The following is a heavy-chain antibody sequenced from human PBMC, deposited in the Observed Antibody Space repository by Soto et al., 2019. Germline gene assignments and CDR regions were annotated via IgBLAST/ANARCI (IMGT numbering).Heavy chain of an antibody. D-gene: IGHD6-19*01. CDR2: IYWDDDK. CDR1: GFSLSTSGVG. V-gene: IGHV2-5*02. Sequence: QITLKESGPTLVKPTQTLTLTCTFSGFSLSTSGVGVGWIRQPPGKALEWLALIYWDDDKRYSPSLKSRPTITQDTSKNQVVLTMTNMDPVDTATYYCAHLKAVAGTYRDNWFDPWGQGTLVTVSS. CDR3: AHLKAVAGTYRDNWFDP. J-gene: IGHJ5*02.